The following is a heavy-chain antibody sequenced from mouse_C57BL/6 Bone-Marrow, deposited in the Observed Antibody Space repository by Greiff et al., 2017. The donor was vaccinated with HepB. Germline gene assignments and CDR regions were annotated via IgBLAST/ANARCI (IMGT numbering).Heavy chain of an antibody. CDR3: ARVITTVVAHWYFDV. Sequence: QVQLQQPGAELVKPGASVKLSCKASGYTFTSYWMQGVKQRPGQGLEWIGEIDPSDSYTNYNQKFKGKATLTVDTSSSTAYMQLSSLTSEDSAVYYCARVITTVVAHWYFDVWGTGTTVTVSS. D-gene: IGHD1-1*01. J-gene: IGHJ1*03. V-gene: IGHV1-50*01. CDR1: GYTFTSYW. CDR2: IDPSDSYT.